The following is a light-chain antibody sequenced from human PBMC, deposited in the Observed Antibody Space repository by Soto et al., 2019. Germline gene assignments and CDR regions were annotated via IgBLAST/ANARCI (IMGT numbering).Light chain of an antibody. Sequence: DITLTQSPYTLSASVGDRVTLTCRASQSISSRLAWYQQKPGKAPKLLIYDASSLESGVPSRFSGSGSGTEFTLTISSLQPDDFATYYCQQYNSYPLTFGGGTKV. CDR2: DAS. CDR3: QQYNSYPLT. V-gene: IGKV1-5*01. CDR1: QSISSR. J-gene: IGKJ4*01.